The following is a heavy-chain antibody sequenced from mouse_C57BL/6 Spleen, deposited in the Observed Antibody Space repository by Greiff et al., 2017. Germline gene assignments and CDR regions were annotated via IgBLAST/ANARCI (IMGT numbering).Heavy chain of an antibody. Sequence: EVKLMESEGGLVQPGSSMKLSCTASGFTFSDYYMAWVRQVPEKGLEWVANINYDGSSTYYLDSLKSRFIISRDNAKNILYLQMSSLKSEDTATYYCARVNYGSSLYWYFDVWGTGTTVTVSS. D-gene: IGHD1-1*01. CDR1: GFTFSDYY. CDR3: ARVNYGSSLYWYFDV. V-gene: IGHV5-16*01. J-gene: IGHJ1*03. CDR2: INYDGSST.